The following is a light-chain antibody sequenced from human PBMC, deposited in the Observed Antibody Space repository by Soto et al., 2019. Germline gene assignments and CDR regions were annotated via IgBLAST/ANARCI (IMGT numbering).Light chain of an antibody. CDR1: QSISSY. J-gene: IGKJ1*01. Sequence: LQMTQPPSSLSASVGDSVTITCRASQSISSYLNWYQQKPGKAPKLLIYAASSLQSGVPSRFSGSGSGTDFTLTISSLQPEDSATYYCQPSYSTPRTFGQG. CDR3: QPSYSTPRT. CDR2: AAS. V-gene: IGKV1-39*01.